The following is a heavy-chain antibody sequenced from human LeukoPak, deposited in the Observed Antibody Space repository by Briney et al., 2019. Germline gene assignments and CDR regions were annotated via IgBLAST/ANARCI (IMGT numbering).Heavy chain of an antibody. Sequence: GRSLRLSCAASGFTFSSYAMHWVRQAPGKGLEWVAVISYDGSNKYYADSVKGRFTISRDNSKNTLYLQMDNLRAEDTAVYYCASALRFDYWGQGTLVTVSS. CDR1: GFTFSSYA. D-gene: IGHD3-10*01. V-gene: IGHV3-30*14. J-gene: IGHJ4*02. CDR3: ASALRFDY. CDR2: ISYDGSNK.